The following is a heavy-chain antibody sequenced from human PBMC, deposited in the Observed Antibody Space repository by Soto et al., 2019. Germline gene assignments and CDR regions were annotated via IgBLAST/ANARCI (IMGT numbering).Heavy chain of an antibody. CDR3: ARESRYCSGGSCYFLPGIDY. D-gene: IGHD2-15*01. V-gene: IGHV1-69*12. CDR1: GGTFSSYA. CDR2: IIPIFGTA. Sequence: QVQLVQSGAEVKKPGSSVKVSCKASGGTFSSYAISWVRQAPGQGLEWMGGIIPIFGTANYAQKFEGRVTITADESTSTANTELSSLMSEDTAEYYCARESRYCSGGSCYFLPGIDYWGQGTLVTVSS. J-gene: IGHJ4*02.